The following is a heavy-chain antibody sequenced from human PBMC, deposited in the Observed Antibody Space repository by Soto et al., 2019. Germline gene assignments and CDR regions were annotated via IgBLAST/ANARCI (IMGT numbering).Heavy chain of an antibody. D-gene: IGHD5-18*01. Sequence: QVQLVQSGAEVKKPGASVKVSCKASGYTFTSYGISWVRQAPGQGLEWMGWISAYNGNTNYAQKRQGRVTKTTGASTRTAYMELRSLRSDDTAVYYCARDGRGTAMGFTAGDWCDPWGQGTLVTVSS. CDR2: ISAYNGNT. V-gene: IGHV1-18*01. CDR1: GYTFTSYG. CDR3: ARDGRGTAMGFTAGDWCDP. J-gene: IGHJ5*02.